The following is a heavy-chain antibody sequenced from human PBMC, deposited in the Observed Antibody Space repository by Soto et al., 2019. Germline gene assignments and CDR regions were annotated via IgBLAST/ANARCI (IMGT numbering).Heavy chain of an antibody. D-gene: IGHD3-10*01. V-gene: IGHV5-51*01. CDR2: IYPGDSDT. Sequence: PGESLKISCKGSGYSFTSYWIGWVRQMPGKGLEWMGIIYPGDSDTRYSPSFQGQVTISADKSISTAYLQWSSLKASDTAMYYCASSITMVPNNGDYYYYYGMDVWGQGTTVTVSS. J-gene: IGHJ6*02. CDR3: ASSITMVPNNGDYYYYYGMDV. CDR1: GYSFTSYW.